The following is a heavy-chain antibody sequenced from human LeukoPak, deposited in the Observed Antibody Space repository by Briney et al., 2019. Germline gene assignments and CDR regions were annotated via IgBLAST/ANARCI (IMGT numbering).Heavy chain of an antibody. CDR1: GFTFSSYW. D-gene: IGHD3-10*01. J-gene: IGHJ4*02. V-gene: IGHV3-30-3*01. CDR2: ISHDGSSK. Sequence: GGSLRLSCAASGFTFSSYWMHWVRQAPGKGLEWVAVISHDGSSKYYADSVKGRFTISRDNSKNTLFLQMDSLATEDTAVYYCARAPADYYGSGSLDYWGQGTLVTVSS. CDR3: ARAPADYYGSGSLDY.